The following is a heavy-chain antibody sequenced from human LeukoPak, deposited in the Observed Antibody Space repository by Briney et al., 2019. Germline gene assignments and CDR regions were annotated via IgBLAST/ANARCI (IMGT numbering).Heavy chain of an antibody. Sequence: ASVNVSCKASGYTFTSYYMHWVRQAPGQWLEWMGWINPNIGGTKFAQKFQGRVNMNRDTSIRTDSMELNRLRSDDKDVYYCESWSGWSGYTADVWGKGTTVTVSS. CDR2: INPNIGGT. CDR1: GYTFTSYY. D-gene: IGHD6-19*01. J-gene: IGHJ6*04. V-gene: IGHV1-2*02. CDR3: ESWSGWSGYTADV.